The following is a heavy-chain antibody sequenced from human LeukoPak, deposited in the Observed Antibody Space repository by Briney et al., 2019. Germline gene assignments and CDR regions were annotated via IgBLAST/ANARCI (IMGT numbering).Heavy chain of an antibody. D-gene: IGHD3-10*01. J-gene: IGHJ3*02. CDR3: ARGGSGISNAFDI. CDR1: GGSISSYY. Sequence: SETLSLTCTVSGGSISSYYWSWIRQPPGKGLEWIGYIYYTGSTNYNPSLRSRVTISVDTSKNQFSLELSSVTAADTAVYYCARGGSGISNAFDIWGQGTMVTVSS. CDR2: IYYTGST. V-gene: IGHV4-59*01.